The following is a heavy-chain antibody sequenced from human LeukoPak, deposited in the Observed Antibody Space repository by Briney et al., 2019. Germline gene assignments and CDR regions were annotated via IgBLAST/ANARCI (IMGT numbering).Heavy chain of an antibody. CDR3: ARRGGFYGDYAWFDP. V-gene: IGHV3-30-3*01. Sequence: GGSLRLSCAASGFTFSIYAMHWVRQAPGKGLEWVAVISYDGSNKYYADSVKGRFTISRDNSKNTLYLQMNSLRAEDTAVYYCARRGGFYGDYAWFDPWGQGTLVTVSS. CDR1: GFTFSIYA. CDR2: ISYDGSNK. D-gene: IGHD4-17*01. J-gene: IGHJ5*02.